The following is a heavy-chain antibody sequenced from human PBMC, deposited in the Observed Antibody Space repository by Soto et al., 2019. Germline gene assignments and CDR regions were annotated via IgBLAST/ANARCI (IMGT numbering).Heavy chain of an antibody. V-gene: IGHV3-9*01. J-gene: IGHJ4*02. CDR2: ISWNANYV. Sequence: GGSLRLSCAGSGFNFDDYGMNWVRQAPGQGLEWVSGISWNANYVYYADSVKGRFTISRDNARNSLYLQMNSLRAEDTAFYYCTKDIGVGGADIFDFRGQGTLVTVSS. CDR3: TKDIGVGGADIFDF. CDR1: GFNFDDYG. D-gene: IGHD4-17*01.